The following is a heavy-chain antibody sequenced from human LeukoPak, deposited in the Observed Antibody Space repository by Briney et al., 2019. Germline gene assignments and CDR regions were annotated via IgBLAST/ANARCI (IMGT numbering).Heavy chain of an antibody. CDR3: ANTPADGYCSGGSCYPYSSGWSPVVY. D-gene: IGHD2-15*01. V-gene: IGHV3-30*18. CDR2: ISYDGSNK. J-gene: IGHJ4*02. CDR1: GFTFSSYG. Sequence: SGRSLRLSCAASGFTFSSYGMHWVRQAPGKGLEWVAVISYDGSNKYYADSVKGRFTISRDNSKNTLYLQMNSLRAEDTAVYYCANTPADGYCSGGSCYPYSSGWSPVVYWGQGTLVTVSS.